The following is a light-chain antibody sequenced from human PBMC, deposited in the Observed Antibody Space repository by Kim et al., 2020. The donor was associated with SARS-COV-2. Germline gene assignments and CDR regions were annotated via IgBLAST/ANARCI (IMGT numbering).Light chain of an antibody. V-gene: IGKV1-39*01. J-gene: IGKJ4*01. CDR1: QSISTY. CDR3: QQSYSTPLT. CDR2: TAS. Sequence: DIQMTQSPSSLSASVGDRVTITCRASQSISTYLNWYRQRPGKAPELQIYTASTLQTGVPSRFSGSGSGTDFTLTISSLQPEDVATYYCQQSYSTPLTFGGGTKVDIK.